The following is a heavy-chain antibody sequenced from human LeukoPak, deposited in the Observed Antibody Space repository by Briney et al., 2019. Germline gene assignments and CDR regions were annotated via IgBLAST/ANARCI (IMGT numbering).Heavy chain of an antibody. V-gene: IGHV3-23*01. CDR1: GFTFSSYD. CDR3: ATKRNIVTTSADDF. D-gene: IGHD2/OR15-2a*01. Sequence: PGGSLRLSCAASGFTFSSYDMNWVRQAPGKGLEWVASISSSGGRTDYPDSVKGRFTISRDQSKNTLYLQMTSLRAEDTAAYYCATKRNIVTTSADDFWGQGTLVTVSS. CDR2: ISSSGGRT. J-gene: IGHJ4*02.